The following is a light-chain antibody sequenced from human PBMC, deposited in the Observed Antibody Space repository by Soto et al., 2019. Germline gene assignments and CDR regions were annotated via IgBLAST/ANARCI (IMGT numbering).Light chain of an antibody. CDR1: QAVPNN. V-gene: IGKV1-9*01. Sequence: DIHLGQSPSFLSASVGDRVTITCRPSQAVPNNMAWYQQKPGKPPKLLIYEESTLHSGVPSRFSGRKSGTQFPPTIHSLQPEDFATYYCQKCKVAPFTFGGGTKVDIK. J-gene: IGKJ4*01. CDR3: QKCKVAPFT. CDR2: EES.